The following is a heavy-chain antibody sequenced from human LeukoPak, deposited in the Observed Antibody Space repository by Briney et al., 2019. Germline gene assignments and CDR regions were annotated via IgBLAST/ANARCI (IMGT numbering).Heavy chain of an antibody. CDR2: IVVGSGDT. D-gene: IGHD2-15*01. J-gene: IGHJ6*02. V-gene: IGHV1-58*02. CDR3: VADKYCSGDSCYFYYYDMDV. Sequence: ASVKVSCKASGFTFANSGMQWVRQARGQRLEWIGWIVVGSGDTNYAQKLQERVSLTRDSSTSTAYLELRSLRSDDTAVYYCVADKYCSGDSCYFYYYDMDVWGQGTTVTVSS. CDR1: GFTFANSG.